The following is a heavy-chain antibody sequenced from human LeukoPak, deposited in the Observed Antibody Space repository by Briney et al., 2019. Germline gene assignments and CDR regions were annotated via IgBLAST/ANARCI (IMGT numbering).Heavy chain of an antibody. CDR2: TYYRSKWYN. D-gene: IGHD6-19*01. CDR1: GDSVSSNSAA. Sequence: SQTLSLTCAISGDSVSSNSAAWNWIRQSPSRGLEWLGRTYYRSKWYNNYAVSVKSRITINPDTSKNQFSLQLNSVTPEDTAVYYCARAPAVAGTYRKQYYFDYWGQGTLVTVSS. J-gene: IGHJ4*02. V-gene: IGHV6-1*01. CDR3: ARAPAVAGTYRKQYYFDY.